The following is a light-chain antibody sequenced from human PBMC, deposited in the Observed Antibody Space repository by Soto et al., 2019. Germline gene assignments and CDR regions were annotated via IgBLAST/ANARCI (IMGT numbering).Light chain of an antibody. CDR2: DNT. J-gene: IGLJ1*01. Sequence: QSVLTQPPSVSGAPGQAVSISCTGSGSNLGAGYDVNWYQQFPGTAPTLLISDNTNRPSGVPDRFSGSKSGTSASLAISGLQSDDEADYYCQSSDNSLRGYVFGPGTKLNVL. V-gene: IGLV1-40*01. CDR3: QSSDNSLRGYV. CDR1: GSNLGAGYD.